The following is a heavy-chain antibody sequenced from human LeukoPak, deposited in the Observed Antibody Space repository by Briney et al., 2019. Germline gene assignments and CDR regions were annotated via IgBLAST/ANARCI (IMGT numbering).Heavy chain of an antibody. CDR3: ARDEVTDGDFAFDI. Sequence: ASVKVSCKASGYTFIGYYMHWLRQAPGQGLEWMGWINPNSGGTYYAQKFQGRVTMTRDTSISTAYMELSRLRSDDTAVYYCARDEVTDGDFAFDIWGQGTMVTVSS. V-gene: IGHV1-2*02. CDR2: INPNSGGT. D-gene: IGHD2-21*01. J-gene: IGHJ3*02. CDR1: GYTFIGYY.